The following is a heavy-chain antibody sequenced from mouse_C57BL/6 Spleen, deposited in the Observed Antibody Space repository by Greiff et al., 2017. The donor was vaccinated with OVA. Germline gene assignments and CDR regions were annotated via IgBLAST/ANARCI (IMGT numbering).Heavy chain of an antibody. J-gene: IGHJ1*03. D-gene: IGHD1-1*01. CDR2: IYWDDDK. Sequence: QVTLKESGPGILQSSQTLSLTCSFSGFSLSTSGMGVSWIRQPSGKGLEWLAHIYWDDDKRYNPSLKSRLTISKDTSRNQVFLKITSVDTADTATYYCARRVDYYGSSYWYFDVWGTGTTVTVSS. CDR1: GFSLSTSGMG. CDR3: ARRVDYYGSSYWYFDV. V-gene: IGHV8-12*01.